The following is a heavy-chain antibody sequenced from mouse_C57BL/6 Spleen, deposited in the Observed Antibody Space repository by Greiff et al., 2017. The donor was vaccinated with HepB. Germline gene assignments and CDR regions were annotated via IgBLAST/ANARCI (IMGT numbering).Heavy chain of an antibody. CDR1: GYTFTDYE. V-gene: IGHV1-15*01. CDR2: IDPETGGT. CDR3: TRRTTGFDY. Sequence: VKLMESGAELVRPGASVTLSCKASGYTFTDYEMHWVKQTPVHGLEWIGAIDPETGGTAYNQKFKGKAILTADKSSSTAYMELRSLTSEDSAVYYCTRRTTGFDYWGQGTTLTVSS. D-gene: IGHD1-1*01. J-gene: IGHJ2*01.